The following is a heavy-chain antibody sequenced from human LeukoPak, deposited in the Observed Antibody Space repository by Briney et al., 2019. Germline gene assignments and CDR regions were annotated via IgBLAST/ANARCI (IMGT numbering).Heavy chain of an antibody. D-gene: IGHD3-16*01. CDR2: IYSGGST. J-gene: IGHJ4*02. CDR3: ARNRFGRAGGFDY. V-gene: IGHV3-66*01. Sequence: HPGGSLRLSCAASGFTFSSYSMNWVRQAPGKGLEWVSVIYSGGSTYYADSVKGRFTISRDNSKNTLYLQMNSLRAEDTAVYYCARNRFGRAGGFDYWGQGTLVTVSS. CDR1: GFTFSSYS.